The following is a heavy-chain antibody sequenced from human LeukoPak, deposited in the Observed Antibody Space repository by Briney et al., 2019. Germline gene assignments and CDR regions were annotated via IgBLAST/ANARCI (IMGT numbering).Heavy chain of an antibody. D-gene: IGHD2-2*02. CDR2: INAGNGNT. J-gene: IGHJ6*02. CDR3: ARDSVVPAAISDYYYYGMDV. Sequence: ASVKVSCKASGYTFTSYAMHWVRQAPGQRLEWMGWINAGNGNTKYSQKFQGRVTITADESTSTAYMELSSLRSEDTAVYYCARDSVVPAAISDYYYYGMDVWGQGTTVTVSS. V-gene: IGHV1-3*01. CDR1: GYTFTSYA.